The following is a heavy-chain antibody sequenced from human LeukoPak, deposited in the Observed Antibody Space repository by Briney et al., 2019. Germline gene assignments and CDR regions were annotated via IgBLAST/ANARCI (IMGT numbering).Heavy chain of an antibody. V-gene: IGHV3-48*03. Sequence: PGGSVRLSCGGSGFTFSTSEINWVRQAPGKGLEWISYTNGGGNDNFYADSVKGRFKISRDNAKNFLYLQMNGLRAEDTATYYCAKEIPLARGDAFDIWGQGTLVIVSS. CDR1: GFTFSTSE. J-gene: IGHJ3*02. CDR3: AKEIPLARGDAFDI. D-gene: IGHD1-26*01. CDR2: TNGGGNDN.